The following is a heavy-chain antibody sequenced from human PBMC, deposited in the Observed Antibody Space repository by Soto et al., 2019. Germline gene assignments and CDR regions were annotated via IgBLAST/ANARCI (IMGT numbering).Heavy chain of an antibody. CDR1: GYTFSSYG. CDR3: ARTLPPIDY. Sequence: QVKLVQSGAEVKKPGASVKVSCKASGYTFSSYGISWVRQAPGQGLEWMGWISANNGNTNYAQKLQGRATMTTDTPMSTAYMELRSLRTDDTPVYYCARTLPPIDYWGQGTLVTVSS. D-gene: IGHD1-26*01. V-gene: IGHV1-18*01. J-gene: IGHJ4*02. CDR2: ISANNGNT.